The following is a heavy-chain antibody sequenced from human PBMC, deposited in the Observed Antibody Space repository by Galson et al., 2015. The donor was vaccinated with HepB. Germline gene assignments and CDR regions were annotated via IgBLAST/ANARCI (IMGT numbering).Heavy chain of an antibody. CDR3: ARGAVVVVVGATQNNWFAP. V-gene: IGHV1-18*01. CDR2: ISGYTGNT. J-gene: IGHJ5*02. Sequence: SVKVSCKASGYSFANYGISWVRQAPGQGLEWMGWISGYTGNTKYAQKVQDRVTMTADTSTSTAYMDLRSLRSDDTAVYFCARGAVVVVVGATQNNWFAPWGQGTLVTVSS. CDR1: GYSFANYG. D-gene: IGHD2-15*01.